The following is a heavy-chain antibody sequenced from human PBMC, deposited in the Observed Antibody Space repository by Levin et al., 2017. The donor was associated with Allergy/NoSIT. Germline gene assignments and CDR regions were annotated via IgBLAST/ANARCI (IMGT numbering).Heavy chain of an antibody. J-gene: IGHJ4*02. Sequence: GESLKISCKGSGYSFTSYWIGWVRQMPGKGLEWMGIIYPGDSDTRYSPSFQGQVTISADKSISTAYLQWSSLKASDTAMYYCARTAEYSSSWSGLASFDYWGQGTLVTVSS. CDR1: GYSFTSYW. CDR2: IYPGDSDT. D-gene: IGHD6-13*01. V-gene: IGHV5-51*01. CDR3: ARTAEYSSSWSGLASFDY.